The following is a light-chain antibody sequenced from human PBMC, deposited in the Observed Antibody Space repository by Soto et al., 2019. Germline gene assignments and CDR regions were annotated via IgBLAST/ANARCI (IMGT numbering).Light chain of an antibody. CDR2: AAS. CDR3: QKYDSAPPLT. J-gene: IGKJ4*01. Sequence: DIQMTQSPSSLSASVGDRVTITCRASQGISNYLAWYQQKPGKVPKLLIYAASTLQSGVPSRFSGSGSGTDFTLTISSLQPEDVSTYYCQKYDSAPPLTFGGGTKVEVK. CDR1: QGISNY. V-gene: IGKV1-27*01.